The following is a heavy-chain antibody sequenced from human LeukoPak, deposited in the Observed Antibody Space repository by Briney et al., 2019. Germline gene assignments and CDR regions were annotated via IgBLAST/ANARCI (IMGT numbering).Heavy chain of an antibody. V-gene: IGHV4-59*08. CDR1: GGSISSYY. CDR2: IYYSGST. J-gene: IGHJ4*02. D-gene: IGHD2-2*02. CDR3: ARLYTSHRPDYFDY. Sequence: SETLSLTCTVSGGSISSYYWSWIRQPPGKGLEWIGYIYYSGSTNYNPSLKSRVTISVDTSKNQFSLKLSSVTAADTAVYYCARLYTSHRPDYFDYRGQGTLVTVSS.